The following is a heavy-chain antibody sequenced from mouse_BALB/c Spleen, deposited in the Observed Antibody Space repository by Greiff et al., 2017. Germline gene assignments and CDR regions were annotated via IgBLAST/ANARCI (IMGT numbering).Heavy chain of an antibody. J-gene: IGHJ2*01. CDR2: IDPANGNT. D-gene: IGHD1-1*01. V-gene: IGHV14-3*02. CDR1: GFNIKDTY. CDR3: ASYYGSSYGY. Sequence: DVKLQESGAELVKPGASVKLSCTASGFNIKDTYMHWVKQRPEQGLEWIGRIDPANGNTKYDPKFQGKATITADTSSNTAYLQLSSLTSEDTAVYYCASYYGSSYGYWGQGTTLTVSS.